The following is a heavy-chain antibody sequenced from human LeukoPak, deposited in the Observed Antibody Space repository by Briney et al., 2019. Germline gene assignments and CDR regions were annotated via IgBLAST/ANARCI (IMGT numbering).Heavy chain of an antibody. CDR1: GYSFNNYW. Sequence: GESLETSCKPSGYSFNNYWIGWVRQMPGKGLEWVGLIYPGDSDTRYSPSFQGQVTISADKSVSTAYLQWSSPKASDSAMYYCARHFSGGSQYHFDYWGQGTLVTVSS. D-gene: IGHD3-10*01. CDR3: ARHFSGGSQYHFDY. CDR2: IYPGDSDT. J-gene: IGHJ4*02. V-gene: IGHV5-51*01.